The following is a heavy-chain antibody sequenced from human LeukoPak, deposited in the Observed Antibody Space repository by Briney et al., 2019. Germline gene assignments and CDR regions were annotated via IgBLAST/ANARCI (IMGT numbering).Heavy chain of an antibody. J-gene: IGHJ4*02. CDR2: IYYSGST. CDR3: ARDSSGWYLDY. V-gene: IGHV4-39*02. Sequence: SETLSLTCTVSGGSISSYYWGWIRQSPGKGLEWIGDIYYSGSTYYNPSHKSRVTISVDTSKNQFSLKLSSVTAADTAVYYCARDSSGWYLDYWGQGTLVTVSS. CDR1: GGSISSYY. D-gene: IGHD6-19*01.